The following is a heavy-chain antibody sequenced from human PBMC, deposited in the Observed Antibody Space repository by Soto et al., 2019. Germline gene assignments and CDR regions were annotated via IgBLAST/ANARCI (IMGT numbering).Heavy chain of an antibody. D-gene: IGHD5-18*01. J-gene: IGHJ4*02. Sequence: ASVKVSCKVSGYTLTELSMHWVRQAPGKGLEWMGGFDPEDGETIYAQKFQGRVTMTADTSTDTAYMELSSLRSDDTAVYYFAIFVPDTAMIQIDSWGQGPLVTV. CDR3: AIFVPDTAMIQIDS. V-gene: IGHV1-24*01. CDR1: GYTLTELS. CDR2: FDPEDGET.